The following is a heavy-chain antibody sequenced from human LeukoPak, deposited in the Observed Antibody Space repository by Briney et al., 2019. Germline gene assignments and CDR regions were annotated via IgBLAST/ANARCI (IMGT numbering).Heavy chain of an antibody. CDR1: GGSFSGYY. CDR3: ARGGYYDSSGYYQYYFDY. J-gene: IGHJ4*02. D-gene: IGHD3-22*01. CDR2: INHSGST. V-gene: IGHV4-34*01. Sequence: PSETLSLTCAVYGGSFSGYYWSWIRQPPGKGLEWIGEINHSGSTNYNPSLKSRVTISVDTSKNQFSLKLSSVTAADTAVYYCARGGYYDSSGYYQYYFDYWGQGTLVTVSS.